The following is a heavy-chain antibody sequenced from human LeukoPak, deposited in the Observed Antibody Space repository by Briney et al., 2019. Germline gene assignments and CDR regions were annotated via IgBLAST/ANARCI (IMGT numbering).Heavy chain of an antibody. J-gene: IGHJ6*04. CDR1: GFTFSSYA. CDR2: ISYDGSNK. V-gene: IGHV3-30*04. CDR3: AKDPFITMVRGVIIGGMDV. D-gene: IGHD3-10*01. Sequence: PGGSLRLSCAASGFTFSSYAMRWVRQAPGKGLEWVAVISYDGSNKYYADSVKGRFTISRDNSKNTLYLQMNSLRAEDTAVYYCAKDPFITMVRGVIIGGMDVWGKGTTVTVSS.